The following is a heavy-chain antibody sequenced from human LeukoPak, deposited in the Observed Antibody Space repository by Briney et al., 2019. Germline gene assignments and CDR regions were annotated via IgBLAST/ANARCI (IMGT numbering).Heavy chain of an antibody. J-gene: IGHJ3*02. V-gene: IGHV4-59*08. Sequence: SETLSLTCTVSGSSISSYYWDWIRQPPGKGLEWIGYIDDSGGTNYNPSLKSRVTISLDTSKNQFSLKLSSVTAADTAVYYCARFRTGDAFDIWGQGTMVTVSS. D-gene: IGHD7-27*01. CDR2: IDDSGGT. CDR1: GSSISSYY. CDR3: ARFRTGDAFDI.